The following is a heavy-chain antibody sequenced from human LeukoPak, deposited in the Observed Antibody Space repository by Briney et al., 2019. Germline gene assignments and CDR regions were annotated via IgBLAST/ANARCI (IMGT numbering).Heavy chain of an antibody. V-gene: IGHV1-2*02. J-gene: IGHJ4*02. D-gene: IGHD5-18*01. CDR2: INPNSGGT. Sequence: ASVNVSCKASGYTFTGYYMHWVRQAPGQGLEWMGWINPNSGGTNYAQKFQGRVTMTRDTSISTAYMELSRLRSDDTAVYYCARDSAPGDTYGLLGIDSWGQGTLVTVSS. CDR3: ARDSAPGDTYGLLGIDS. CDR1: GYTFTGYY.